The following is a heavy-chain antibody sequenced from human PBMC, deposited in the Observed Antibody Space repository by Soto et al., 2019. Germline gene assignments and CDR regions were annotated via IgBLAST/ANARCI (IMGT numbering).Heavy chain of an antibody. D-gene: IGHD5-12*01. V-gene: IGHV1-2*04. CDR2: INPNSGGT. CDR3: ARDYRATYSGYDYGSPWFDH. J-gene: IGHJ5*02. CDR1: GYTFTGYY. Sequence: ASLKVSCKASGYTFTGYYMHLVRQAPGQGRECMGWINPNSGGTNYAQKFQGWVTMTRDTSISTAYMELSRLRSDDTAVYYCARDYRATYSGYDYGSPWFDHWGQGTLVTVSS.